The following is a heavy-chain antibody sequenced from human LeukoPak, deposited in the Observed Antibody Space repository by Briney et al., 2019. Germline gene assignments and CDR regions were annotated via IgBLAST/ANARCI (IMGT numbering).Heavy chain of an antibody. J-gene: IGHJ4*02. V-gene: IGHV4-4*07. CDR2: IYTSGST. CDR3: ARDRLDTAMVTPFDY. Sequence: PSETLSLTCTVSGYSISSGYYWSWIRQPAGKGLEWIGRIYTSGSTNYNPSLKSRVTMSVDTSKNQFSLKLSSVTAADTAVYYCARDRLDTAMVTPFDYWGQGTLVTVSS. CDR1: GYSISSGYY. D-gene: IGHD5-18*01.